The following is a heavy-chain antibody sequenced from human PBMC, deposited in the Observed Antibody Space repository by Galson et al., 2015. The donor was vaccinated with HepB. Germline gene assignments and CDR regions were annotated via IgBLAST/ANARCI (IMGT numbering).Heavy chain of an antibody. J-gene: IGHJ5*02. CDR2: IYHSGTT. D-gene: IGHD3-10*01. Sequence: TLSLTCAVSGGSISGSGNSWSWTRQPPGKGLEWIGYIYHSGTTYYNPSLKSRVTISVDRSKNQFSLRLRSVTAADTAMYYCARGRPGRFDPWGQGTLVTVSS. V-gene: IGHV4-30-2*01. CDR3: ARGRPGRFDP. CDR1: GGSISGSGNS.